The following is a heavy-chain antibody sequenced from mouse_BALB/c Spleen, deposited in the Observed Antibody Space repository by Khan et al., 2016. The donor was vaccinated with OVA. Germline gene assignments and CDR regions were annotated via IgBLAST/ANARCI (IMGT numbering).Heavy chain of an antibody. Sequence: VELVESGAELARPGASVKMSCKASGYTFPSNTMHWVKQRPGQGLEWIGYINPRSDYTIYNQKFKDKATLTADLSSTPAYMQLSSLTSDDSAVYYCARRTKGYAMDYWGQGTSVTVSS. V-gene: IGHV1-4*01. CDR2: INPRSDYT. CDR3: ARRTKGYAMDY. J-gene: IGHJ4*01. D-gene: IGHD2-14*01. CDR1: GYTFPSNT.